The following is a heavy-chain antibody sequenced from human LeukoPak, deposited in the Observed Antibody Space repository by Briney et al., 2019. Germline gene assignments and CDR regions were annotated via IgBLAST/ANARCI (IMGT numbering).Heavy chain of an antibody. J-gene: IGHJ6*02. V-gene: IGHV4-39*07. CDR1: GGSISSSSYY. CDR3: ARLRYYYYGMDV. D-gene: IGHD4-17*01. CDR2: IYYSGST. Sequence: PSETLSLTCTVSGGSISSSSYYWGWIRQPPGKGLEWIGSIYYSGSTYYNPSLKSRVTISVDTSKNQFSLKLSSVTAADTAVYYCARLRYYYYGMDVWGQGTTVTVSS.